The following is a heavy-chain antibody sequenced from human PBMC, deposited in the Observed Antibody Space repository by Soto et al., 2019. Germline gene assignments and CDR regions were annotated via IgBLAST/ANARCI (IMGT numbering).Heavy chain of an antibody. J-gene: IGHJ6*02. CDR1: GFTFSHAW. CDR3: ATDQAGGYFYYYGMVV. Sequence: EVQLVESGGGLVKPGGSLRLSCAASGFTFSHAWMSWVRQAPGKGLEWVGRISSKGDGGTTDYAAPVKGRFTISGDESKNTLLQQIKALKAEDRAMYYCATDQAGGYFYYYGMVVWGQGPTVTVSS. D-gene: IGHD2-15*01. V-gene: IGHV3-15*05. CDR2: ISSKGDGGTT.